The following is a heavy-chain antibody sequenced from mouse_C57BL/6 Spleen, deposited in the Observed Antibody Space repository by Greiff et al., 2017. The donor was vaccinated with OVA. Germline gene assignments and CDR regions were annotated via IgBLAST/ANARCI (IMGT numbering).Heavy chain of an antibody. CDR3: ASYYYGSPYGYFDV. V-gene: IGHV1-82*01. Sequence: LEESGPELVKPGASVKISCKASGYAFSSSWMNWVKQRPGKGLEWIGRIYPGDGDTNYNGKFKGKATLTADKSSSTAYMQLSSLTSEDSAVYFCASYYYGSPYGYFDVWGTGTTVTVSS. D-gene: IGHD1-1*01. CDR1: GYAFSSSW. CDR2: IYPGDGDT. J-gene: IGHJ1*03.